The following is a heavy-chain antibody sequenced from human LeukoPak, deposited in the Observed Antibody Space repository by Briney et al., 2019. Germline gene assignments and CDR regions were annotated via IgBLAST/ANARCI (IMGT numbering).Heavy chain of an antibody. CDR3: ARVYSSGSFYLY. Sequence: ASVRVSCKTSGYTFSNFGINWVRQAPGQGLEWMGWINPNSGGTSYSQKFQGRVTVTRDTSISTAYMELGRLRSDDTAVYYCARVYSSGSFYLYWGQGTLVTVSS. CDR1: GYTFSNFG. V-gene: IGHV1-2*02. J-gene: IGHJ4*02. CDR2: INPNSGGT. D-gene: IGHD3-10*01.